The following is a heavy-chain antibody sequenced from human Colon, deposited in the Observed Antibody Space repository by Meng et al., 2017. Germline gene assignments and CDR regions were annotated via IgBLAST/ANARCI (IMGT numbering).Heavy chain of an antibody. CDR2: VYHRGDT. CDR3: GRDQGRELINH. D-gene: IGHD1-7*01. CDR1: GDSISSDIW. V-gene: IGHV4-4*02. Sequence: QVHLQESGPGLLKPSGTLSLTCTVSGDSISSDIWWSWVRQPPGKGLEWIGEVYHRGDTNYNPSLKSRVDISVDKSKNQFYLSLFSVTAADTAVYYCGRDQGRELINHWGQGTLVTVSS. J-gene: IGHJ4*02.